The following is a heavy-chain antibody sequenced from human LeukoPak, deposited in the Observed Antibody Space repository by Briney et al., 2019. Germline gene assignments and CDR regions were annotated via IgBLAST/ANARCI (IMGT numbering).Heavy chain of an antibody. CDR1: GFTFSSYW. D-gene: IGHD2-15*01. Sequence: GGSLRLSCAASGFTFSSYWMSWVRQAPGKGLEWVANIKQDGSEKYYVDSVKGRFTISRDNAKNSLYLQMNSLRAEDTALYYCAKDYGVVVAAKGWMGAFDIWGQGTMVTVSS. CDR3: AKDYGVVVAAKGWMGAFDI. CDR2: IKQDGSEK. J-gene: IGHJ3*02. V-gene: IGHV3-7*03.